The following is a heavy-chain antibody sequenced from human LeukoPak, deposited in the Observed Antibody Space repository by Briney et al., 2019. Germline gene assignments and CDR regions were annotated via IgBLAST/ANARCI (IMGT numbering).Heavy chain of an antibody. CDR2: VYYSGTP. CDR1: GGSLSNYY. Sequence: SETLSLTCTVSGGSLSNYYCVYYSGTPNYKPSLKSRVSMSVDTSKNQFSLKLSSVTAADTAVYYCARGRKYTSRYRVTELGSGYSDYWGQGTLVTVSS. V-gene: IGHV4-59*01. CDR3: ARGRKYTSRYRVTELGSGYSDY. J-gene: IGHJ4*02. D-gene: IGHD3-16*02.